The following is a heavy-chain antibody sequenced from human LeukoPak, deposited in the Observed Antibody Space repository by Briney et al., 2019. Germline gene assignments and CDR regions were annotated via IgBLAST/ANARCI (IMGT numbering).Heavy chain of an antibody. Sequence: ASVKVSCKASGYTFTSYAMNWVRQAPGQGLEWMGWINTNTGNPTYAQGFTGRFVFSLDTSISTAYLQICSLKAEDTAVYYCARDITMVRGVITANWFDPWGQGTLVTVSS. CDR3: ARDITMVRGVITANWFDP. J-gene: IGHJ5*02. V-gene: IGHV7-4-1*01. D-gene: IGHD3-10*01. CDR2: INTNTGNP. CDR1: GYTFTSYA.